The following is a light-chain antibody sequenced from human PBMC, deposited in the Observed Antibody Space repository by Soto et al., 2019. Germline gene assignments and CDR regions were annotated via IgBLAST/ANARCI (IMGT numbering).Light chain of an antibody. CDR1: QSININY. CDR2: GAS. J-gene: IGKJ1*01. V-gene: IGKV3-20*01. Sequence: EIVLTQSPGTLSLSPGERATLPCRASQSININYLAWYQQKPGQGPRLLMYGASSRATGIQDRFSGSGSGTDFTLTISRLEPEYFAMYYCQQYDNSPLTFGQGTKVEI. CDR3: QQYDNSPLT.